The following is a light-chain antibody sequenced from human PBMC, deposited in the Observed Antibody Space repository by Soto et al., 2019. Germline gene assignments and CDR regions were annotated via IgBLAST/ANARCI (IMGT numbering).Light chain of an antibody. Sequence: EIVLTQSPGTLSLSPVERATLSCRASQTVNSDYLTWYQQKPGQAPRLLVYAASSGATGIPDRFSGSGSETDFTLTINRLEPEDFAVYYCQYYGNSRITFGQGTRLEIK. CDR2: AAS. CDR3: QYYGNSRIT. J-gene: IGKJ5*01. V-gene: IGKV3-20*01. CDR1: QTVNSDY.